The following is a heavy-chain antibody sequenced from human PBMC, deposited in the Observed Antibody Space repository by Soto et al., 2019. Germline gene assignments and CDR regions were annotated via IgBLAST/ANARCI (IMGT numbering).Heavy chain of an antibody. V-gene: IGHV3-23*01. D-gene: IGHD1-26*01. Sequence: GGSLRLSCAASGFTFSNYAMSWVRQAPGKGLEWVSGISGSGDDTYYADSVKGRFTISRDRSKNTLHLQMNSLRVEDTAVYYCAKIMTVVGATRVFDYWGQGTLVTVSS. CDR2: ISGSGDDT. CDR3: AKIMTVVGATRVFDY. CDR1: GFTFSNYA. J-gene: IGHJ4*02.